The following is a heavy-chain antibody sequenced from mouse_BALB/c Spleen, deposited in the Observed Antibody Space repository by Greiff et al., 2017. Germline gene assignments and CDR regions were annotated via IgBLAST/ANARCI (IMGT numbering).Heavy chain of an antibody. CDR2: IYPSDSYT. J-gene: IGHJ2*01. CDR3: TRDYRYGYFDY. D-gene: IGHD2-14*01. Sequence: QVQLQQSGPELVRPGASVKMSCKASGYTFTSYWMHWVKQRPGQGLEWIGNIYPSDSYTNYNQKFKDKATLTVDKSSSTAYMQLSSPTSEDSAVYYCTRDYRYGYFDYWGQGTTLTVSS. V-gene: IGHV1-69*02. CDR1: GYTFTSYW.